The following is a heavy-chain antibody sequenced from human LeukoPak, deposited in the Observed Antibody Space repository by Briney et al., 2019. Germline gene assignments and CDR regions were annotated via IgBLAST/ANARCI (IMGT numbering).Heavy chain of an antibody. J-gene: IGHJ4*02. V-gene: IGHV4-4*02. Sequence: SETLSLTCAVSGGSISSSNWWSWVRPPPGKGLEWIGEIYDSGDTNYNPSLKSRVTMSVDKSKNHLSLKVSSVTAADAAVYYCARDPHSGYDLADYWGQGTLVTVSS. CDR3: ARDPHSGYDLADY. CDR1: GGSISSSNW. D-gene: IGHD5-12*01. CDR2: IYDSGDT.